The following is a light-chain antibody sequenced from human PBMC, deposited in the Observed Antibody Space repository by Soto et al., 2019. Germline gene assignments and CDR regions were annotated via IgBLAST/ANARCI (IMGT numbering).Light chain of an antibody. J-gene: IGLJ1*01. V-gene: IGLV3-21*02. CDR3: QVWDSGSDHYV. CDR1: KMEGKS. CDR2: DDS. Sequence: SYELTQPPSVSVAPGQTARITCGGDKMEGKSVYWYQQKPGQAPVLVIYDDSGRPSGIPERFSGSNSGGTAALTVSRVEAGDEADYYCQVWDSGSDHYVFGAGTKVTVL.